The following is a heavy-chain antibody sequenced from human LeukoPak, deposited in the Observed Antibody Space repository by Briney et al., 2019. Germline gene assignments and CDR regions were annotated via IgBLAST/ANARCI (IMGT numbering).Heavy chain of an antibody. CDR2: IYYSGST. J-gene: IGHJ2*01. Sequence: SETLSLTCTVSGGSISSYYWSWIRQPPGKGLEWIGYIYYSGSTNYNPSLRSRVTISVDTSKNQFSLKLSSVTAADTAVYYCARAPNYGDYLLGYFDLWGRGTLVNVSS. CDR3: ARAPNYGDYLLGYFDL. V-gene: IGHV4-59*08. D-gene: IGHD4-17*01. CDR1: GGSISSYY.